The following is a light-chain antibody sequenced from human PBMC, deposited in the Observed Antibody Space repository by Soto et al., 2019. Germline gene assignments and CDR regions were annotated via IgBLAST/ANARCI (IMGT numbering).Light chain of an antibody. CDR3: QQSHGIPYT. CDR2: AAS. V-gene: IGKV1-39*01. Sequence: DIQMTQSPSSLSAAVGDRVTITCRASQTISTYLNWYQQKPGKAPKLLIYAASSLQSGVPSRFSGSGSGTDLTLTISSLQPEELATDYCQQSHGIPYTFGQGTKLEIK. J-gene: IGKJ2*01. CDR1: QTISTY.